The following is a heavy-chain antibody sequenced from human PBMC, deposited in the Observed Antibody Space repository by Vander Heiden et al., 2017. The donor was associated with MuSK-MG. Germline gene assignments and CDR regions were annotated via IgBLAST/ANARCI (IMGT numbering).Heavy chain of an antibody. CDR2: IYYSGST. CDR1: GGSISSSSYY. V-gene: IGHV4-39*01. J-gene: IGHJ5*02. CDR3: AMVWSRNFWSGYNWFDP. D-gene: IGHD3-3*01. Sequence: QLQLQESGPGLVKPSETLSLTCTVSGGSISSSSYYWGWIRQPPGKGLEWIGSIYYSGSTYYNPSLKSRVTISVDTSKNQFSLKLSSVTAADTAVYYCAMVWSRNFWSGYNWFDPWGQGTLVTVSS.